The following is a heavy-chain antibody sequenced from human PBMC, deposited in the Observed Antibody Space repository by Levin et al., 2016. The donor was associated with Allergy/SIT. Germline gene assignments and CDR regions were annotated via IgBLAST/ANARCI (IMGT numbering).Heavy chain of an antibody. D-gene: IGHD2-2*03. CDR2: IGESGHNI. Sequence: GESLKISCAASGITFISHAMSWVRQAPGKGLEWVSSIGESGHNIYYANSVKGRFTISRDNSKNTLDLQMNSLRADDTAIYYCARLDREEVYFFDYWGQGTLVTVSS. CDR1: GITFISHA. CDR3: ARLDREEVYFFDY. J-gene: IGHJ4*02. V-gene: IGHV3-23*01.